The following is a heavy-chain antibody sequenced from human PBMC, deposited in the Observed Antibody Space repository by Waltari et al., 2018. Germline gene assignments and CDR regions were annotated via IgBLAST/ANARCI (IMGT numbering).Heavy chain of an antibody. J-gene: IGHJ4*02. Sequence: EGRLVESGGGLVQPAGSLTLSLAASGFTFSKYGMSWVRQAPGKGLECVSTISGSGGTTVYADSVKCRFTMSKDNSKNTLFLQMNSLRFDDTAEYYCAKSTGSYYEVFDYWGRGTLVTVSS. D-gene: IGHD1-26*01. CDR1: GFTFSKYG. V-gene: IGHV3-23*04. CDR2: ISGSGGTT. CDR3: AKSTGSYYEVFDY.